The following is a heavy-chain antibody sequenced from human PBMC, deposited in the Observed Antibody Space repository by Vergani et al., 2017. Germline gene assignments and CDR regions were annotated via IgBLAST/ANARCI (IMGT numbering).Heavy chain of an antibody. CDR3: ARGRKGYYGSGSYYVDY. D-gene: IGHD3-10*01. J-gene: IGHJ4*02. V-gene: IGHV4-34*01. CDR1: GGSFSGYY. Sequence: QVQLQQWGAGLLKPSETLSLTCAVYGGSFSGYYCSWIRQPPGKGLEWIGEINHSGSTNYNPSLKSRVTISVDTSKNQFSLKLSSVTAADTAVYYCARGRKGYYGSGSYYVDYWGQGTLVTVSS. CDR2: INHSGST.